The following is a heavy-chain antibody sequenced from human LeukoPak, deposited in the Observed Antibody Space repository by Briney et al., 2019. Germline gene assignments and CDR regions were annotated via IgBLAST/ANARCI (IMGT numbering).Heavy chain of an antibody. CDR2: IYYSGST. D-gene: IGHD1-14*01. V-gene: IGHV4-39*01. CDR1: GDSISSNSYY. J-gene: IGHJ4*02. Sequence: SETLSLTCTVSGDSISSNSYYWGWIRQPPGKGLEWIGSIYYSGSTYYIPSLKSRVTISVDTSKNQFFLKLTSVTAADTAVYYCARLASVPDLDYWGQGTLVTVSS. CDR3: ARLASVPDLDY.